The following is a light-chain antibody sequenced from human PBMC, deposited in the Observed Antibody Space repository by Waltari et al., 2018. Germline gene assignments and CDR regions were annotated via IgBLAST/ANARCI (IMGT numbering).Light chain of an antibody. CDR3: QQTYITPYT. V-gene: IGKV1-39*01. CDR1: QSIAGH. Sequence: DIQMTQTPSSLSPSVGDRVTITCRASQSIAGHLNWFQQQPGRAPKLLIHIASSLQSGVPSRFSGSGSGTHFTLIISSLQPEDFATYFCQQTYITPYTFGQGTKLEIK. CDR2: IAS. J-gene: IGKJ2*01.